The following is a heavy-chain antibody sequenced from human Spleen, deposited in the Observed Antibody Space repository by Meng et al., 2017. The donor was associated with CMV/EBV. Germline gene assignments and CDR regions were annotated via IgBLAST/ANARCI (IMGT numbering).Heavy chain of an antibody. CDR2: IYSGGNT. Sequence: GGSLRLSCAVSGFTVSDNYMTWVRQAPGKGLEWVSLIYSGGNTRYTESVKGRFTISRDNSENMVYLLMNSLRAEDTAVYFCARVAYGNYYDSSGYRPPNFFDSWGQGTLVSVSS. CDR1: GFTVSDNY. D-gene: IGHD3-22*01. V-gene: IGHV3-53*01. J-gene: IGHJ4*02. CDR3: ARVAYGNYYDSSGYRPPNFFDS.